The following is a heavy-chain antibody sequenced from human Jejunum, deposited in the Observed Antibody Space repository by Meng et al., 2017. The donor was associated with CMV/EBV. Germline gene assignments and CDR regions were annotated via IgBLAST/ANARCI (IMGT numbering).Heavy chain of an antibody. CDR2: FDPEDGET. CDR3: ARDIRGSGYLDYYYGMDV. Sequence: LTNLSTHWVRQAPGKGLEWMGGFDPEDGETIYAQKFQGRVTMTEDTSTDTAYMELSSLRSEDTAVYYCARDIRGSGYLDYYYGMDVWGQGTTVTVSS. V-gene: IGHV1-24*01. D-gene: IGHD3-3*01. J-gene: IGHJ6*02. CDR1: LTNLS.